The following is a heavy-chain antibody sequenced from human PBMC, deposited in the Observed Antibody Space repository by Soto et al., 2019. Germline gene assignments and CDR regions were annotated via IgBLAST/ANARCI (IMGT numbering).Heavy chain of an antibody. CDR2: IYYSGST. Sequence: SETLSLTCTVSGGSISSGGYYWSWIRQHPGKGLEWIGYIYYSGSTYYNPSLKSRVTISVDTSKNQFSLKLSSVTAADTAVYYCARDQASVVAVAGTRFGFDPWGQGTLVTVSS. D-gene: IGHD6-19*01. J-gene: IGHJ5*02. CDR1: GGSISSGGYY. V-gene: IGHV4-31*03. CDR3: ARDQASVVAVAGTRFGFDP.